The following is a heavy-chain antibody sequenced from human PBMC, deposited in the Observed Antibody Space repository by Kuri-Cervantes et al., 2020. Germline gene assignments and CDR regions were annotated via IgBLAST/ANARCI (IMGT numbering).Heavy chain of an antibody. D-gene: IGHD3-3*01. V-gene: IGHV1-8*02. CDR1: GYTFTSYY. CDR3: ARGVGRDLEWLLRNYYYYYYMDV. CDR2: MNPNSGNT. Sequence: ASVKVSCKASGYTFTSYYMHWVRQATGQGLEWMGWMNPNSGNTGYAQKFQGRVTMTRNTSISTAYMELSSLRSEDTAVYYCARGVGRDLEWLLRNYYYYYYMDVWGKGTTVTVSS. J-gene: IGHJ6*03.